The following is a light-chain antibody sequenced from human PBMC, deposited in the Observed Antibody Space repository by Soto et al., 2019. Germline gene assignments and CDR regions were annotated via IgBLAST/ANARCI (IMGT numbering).Light chain of an antibody. V-gene: IGKV3-15*01. Sequence: EIVMTQSPATLSVSPGERATLSCRASQSVSSNLAWYQQKPGQAPRLLIYGASTRATGIPARFSGSGSGTEFTLTISSLQSEDFAVYYCQQYGSSPRFTFGPGTKVDI. CDR3: QQYGSSPRFT. J-gene: IGKJ3*01. CDR1: QSVSSN. CDR2: GAS.